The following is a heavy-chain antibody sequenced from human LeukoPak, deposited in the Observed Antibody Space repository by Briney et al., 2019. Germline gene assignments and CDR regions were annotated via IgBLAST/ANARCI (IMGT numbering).Heavy chain of an antibody. CDR3: ARDGTAAGLYFDL. CDR2: IRQDGGEK. Sequence: GGSLRLSCAVSGFTFSSYWMNWVRQAPGKGLESVASIRQDGGEKSYVDSVKGRFTISRDNTKNSLYLQINSLRAEDTAVYYCARDGTAAGLYFDLWGQGTLVTVSS. D-gene: IGHD6-13*01. V-gene: IGHV3-7*01. CDR1: GFTFSSYW. J-gene: IGHJ4*01.